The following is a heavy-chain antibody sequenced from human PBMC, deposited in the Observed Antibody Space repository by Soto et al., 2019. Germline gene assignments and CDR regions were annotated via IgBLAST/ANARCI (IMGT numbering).Heavy chain of an antibody. CDR3: ARADRYSYGYLDY. CDR1: GGTFSSYT. D-gene: IGHD5-18*01. CDR2: IIPILGIA. Sequence: QVQLVQSGAEVKKPGSSVKVSCKASGGTFSSYTISWVRQAPGQGLEWMGRIIPILGIANYAQKFQGRVTITADKSTSTAYMELSSLRSEDMAVYYCARADRYSYGYLDYWGQGTLVTVSS. V-gene: IGHV1-69*02. J-gene: IGHJ4*02.